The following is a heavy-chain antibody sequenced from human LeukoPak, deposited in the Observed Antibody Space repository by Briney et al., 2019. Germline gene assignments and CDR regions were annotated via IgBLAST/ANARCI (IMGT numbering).Heavy chain of an antibody. Sequence: GGSLRLSCAASGFTFSSYALSWVRQAPGKGLEWVSAISGSGGSTYYADSVKGRFTISRDNAKNSLYLQMNSLRAEDTAVYYCARDLITMVRGANYYYYGMDVWGQGTTVTVSS. V-gene: IGHV3-23*01. CDR3: ARDLITMVRGANYYYYGMDV. CDR1: GFTFSSYA. D-gene: IGHD3-10*01. J-gene: IGHJ6*02. CDR2: ISGSGGST.